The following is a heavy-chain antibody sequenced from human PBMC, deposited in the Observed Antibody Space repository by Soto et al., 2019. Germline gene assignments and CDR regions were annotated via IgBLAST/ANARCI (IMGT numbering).Heavy chain of an antibody. Sequence: QVQLVQSGAEVKKPGSSVKVSCKASGGTFSSYAISWVRQAPGQGLEWMGGIIPIFGTANYAQKFQGRVTITADEYTGTAYMELSSLRSEDTAVYYCARDGRGDGYSSSWDNSWGQGTLVTVSS. V-gene: IGHV1-69*12. D-gene: IGHD6-13*01. J-gene: IGHJ4*02. CDR3: ARDGRGDGYSSSWDNS. CDR2: IIPIFGTA. CDR1: GGTFSSYA.